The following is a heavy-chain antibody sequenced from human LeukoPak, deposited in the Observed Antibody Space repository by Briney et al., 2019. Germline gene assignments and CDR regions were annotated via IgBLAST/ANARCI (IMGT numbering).Heavy chain of an antibody. CDR1: GFTFSSYS. J-gene: IGHJ4*02. V-gene: IGHV3-21*01. D-gene: IGHD1-1*01. Sequence: PGGSLRLSCAASGFTFSSYSMNWVRQAPGKGLEWVSSISSSSSYIYYADSVKGRFTISRDNAKNSLYLQMNSLRAEDTAVYYCAKDRPELNWNDAGELDYWGQGTLVTVSS. CDR3: AKDRPELNWNDAGELDY. CDR2: ISSSSSYI.